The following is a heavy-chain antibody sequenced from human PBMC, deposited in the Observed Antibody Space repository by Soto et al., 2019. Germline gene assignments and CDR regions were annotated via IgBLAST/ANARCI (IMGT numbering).Heavy chain of an antibody. CDR2: ISSSSSTI. CDR1: GFTFSSYS. CDR3: ASFWYPFDY. J-gene: IGHJ4*02. D-gene: IGHD3-3*01. V-gene: IGHV3-48*01. Sequence: GGSLRLSCAASGFTFSSYSMNWVRQAPGKGLEWVSYISSSSSTIDYADSVKGRLTISRDNAKNSLYLQMNSLRAEDTAVYYCASFWYPFDYWGQGTLVTVSS.